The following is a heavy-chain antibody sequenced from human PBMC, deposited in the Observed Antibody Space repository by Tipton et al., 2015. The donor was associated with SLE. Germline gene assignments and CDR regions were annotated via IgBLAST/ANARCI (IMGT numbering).Heavy chain of an antibody. Sequence: SLRLSCAASGFTFSSYDMHWVRQAPGKGLEWVASIWYDGSAKNYADSVKGRFTISRDNSKNTLHLQMNSLRAEDTAVYYCARDVPDGGSSTDEYIHHWGQGTLVTVSS. CDR3: ARDVPDGGSSTDEYIHH. J-gene: IGHJ1*01. CDR2: IWYDGSAK. D-gene: IGHD6-6*01. V-gene: IGHV3-30*02. CDR1: GFTFSSYD.